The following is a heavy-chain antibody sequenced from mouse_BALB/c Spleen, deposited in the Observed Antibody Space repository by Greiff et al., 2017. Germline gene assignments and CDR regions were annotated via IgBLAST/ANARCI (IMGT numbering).Heavy chain of an antibody. V-gene: IGHV5-17*02. CDR1: GFTFSSFG. J-gene: IGHJ2*01. CDR2: ISSGSSTI. CDR3: ARCDYYGSSFDY. D-gene: IGHD1-1*01. Sequence: EVQRVESGGGLVQPGGSRKLSCAASGFTFSSFGMHWVRQAPEKGLEWVAYISSGSSTIYYADTVKGRFTISRDNPKNTLFLQMTSLRSEDTAMYYCARCDYYGSSFDYWGQGTTLTVSS.